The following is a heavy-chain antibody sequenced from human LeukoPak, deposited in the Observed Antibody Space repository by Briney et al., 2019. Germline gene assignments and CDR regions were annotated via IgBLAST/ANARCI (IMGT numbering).Heavy chain of an antibody. CDR3: AREIVVVPAAISNYYYYYYMDV. V-gene: IGHV3-33*01. CDR2: IWYDGSNK. CDR1: GFTFSSYG. Sequence: TGGSLRLSCAASGFTFSSYGMHWVRQAPGKGLEWVAVIWYDGSNKYYADSVKGRFTISRDNSKNTLYLQMNSLRAEDTAVYYCAREIVVVPAAISNYYYYYYMDVWGKGTTVTVSS. J-gene: IGHJ6*03. D-gene: IGHD2-2*01.